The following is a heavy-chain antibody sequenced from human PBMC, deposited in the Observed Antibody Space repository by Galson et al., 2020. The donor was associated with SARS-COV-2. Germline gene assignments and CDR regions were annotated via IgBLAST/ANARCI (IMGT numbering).Heavy chain of an antibody. CDR1: GFSFDDYA. CDR2: ISWNSGNI. V-gene: IGHV3-9*01. CDR3: ARDYGSGSYQYNWFDP. J-gene: IGHJ5*02. Sequence: SLKFSCAASGFSFDDYAMHWVRQAPGKGLEWVSGISWNSGNIGYADSVKGRFTISRDNAENSLYLQMNSLRAEDTALYYCARDYGSGSYQYNWFDPWGQGTLVTVSS. D-gene: IGHD3-10*01.